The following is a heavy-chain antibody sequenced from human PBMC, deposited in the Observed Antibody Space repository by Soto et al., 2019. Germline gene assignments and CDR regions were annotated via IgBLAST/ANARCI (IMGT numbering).Heavy chain of an antibody. J-gene: IGHJ6*01. CDR3: ARIKLVEWFFINVDVYVMYF. CDR1: GFSLSDYA. CDR2: ISSDSRTI. Sequence: PGGSLRLSCVASGFSLSDYAVNWVRQAPGKGLEWVSFISSDSRTIYYADSVEGRFTVSRDNARNSVSLQMDSLRDEDAAVYYCARIKLVEWFFINVDVYVMYFWGQGTPVTVSS. V-gene: IGHV3-48*02. D-gene: IGHD3-3*01.